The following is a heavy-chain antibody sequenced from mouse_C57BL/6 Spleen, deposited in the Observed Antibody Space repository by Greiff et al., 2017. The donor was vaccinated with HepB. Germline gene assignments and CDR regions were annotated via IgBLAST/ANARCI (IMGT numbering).Heavy chain of an antibody. D-gene: IGHD2-4*01. CDR2: IDPSDSYT. J-gene: IGHJ2*01. V-gene: IGHV1-50*01. CDR1: GYTFTSYW. Sequence: QVQLQQPGAELVKPGASVKLSCKASGYTFTSYWMQWVNQRPGQGLEWIGEIDPSDSYTNYNQKFKGKATLTVDTSSSTAYMQLSSLTSEDSAVYYCARLVYYDYDADYFDYWGQGTTLTVSS. CDR3: ARLVYYDYDADYFDY.